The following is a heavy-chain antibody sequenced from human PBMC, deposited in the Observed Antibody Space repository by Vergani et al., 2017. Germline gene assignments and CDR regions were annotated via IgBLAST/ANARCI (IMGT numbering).Heavy chain of an antibody. D-gene: IGHD1-26*01. CDR2: IKKDGSEK. CDR3: ASPREPVV. J-gene: IGHJ6*04. CDR1: GFTFSSYG. Sequence: VQLVESGGGVVQPGRSLRLSCAASGFTFSSYGMHWVRQAPGKGLEWVANIKKDGSEKNYVDSVKGRFTISRDNAKNSLYLQMNSLRAEDTAVYYCASPREPVVWGKGTTVTVSS. V-gene: IGHV3-7*03.